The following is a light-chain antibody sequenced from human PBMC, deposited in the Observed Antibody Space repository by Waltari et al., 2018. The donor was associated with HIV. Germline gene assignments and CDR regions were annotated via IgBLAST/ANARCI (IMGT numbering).Light chain of an antibody. V-gene: IGLV3-1*01. J-gene: IGLJ2*01. CDR3: QAWDSSTVL. Sequence: SYGVTQPPSVSVSPGQTASITCSGEKLGDKYACWYQQRPGQSPVLVIYQDSKRPSAIPERFSGSNSGNKATLTISGTQAMDEADYYCQAWDSSTVLFGGVTKLTVL. CDR1: KLGDKY. CDR2: QDS.